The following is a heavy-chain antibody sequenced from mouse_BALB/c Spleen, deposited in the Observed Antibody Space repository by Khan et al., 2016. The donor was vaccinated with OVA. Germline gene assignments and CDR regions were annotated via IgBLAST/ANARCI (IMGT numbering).Heavy chain of an antibody. CDR1: GYTFPDYY. CDR3: ARGLFDV. J-gene: IGHJ1*01. CDR2: INPNNGDT. Sequence: VQLKQSGPELVKPGASVKVSCKASGYTFPDYYMKWMKQSHGKSLEWIGDINPNNGDTFYNQTFKGKATLTVDKSSNTAYTQLNSLSSEDSAVYYCARGLFDVWGAGTTVTVSS. V-gene: IGHV1-26*01.